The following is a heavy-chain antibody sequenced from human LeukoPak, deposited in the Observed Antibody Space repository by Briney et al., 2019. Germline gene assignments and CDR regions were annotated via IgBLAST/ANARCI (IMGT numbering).Heavy chain of an antibody. Sequence: PSETLSLTCTVSGGSISINYWTWIRQTPGNGLEWIAYITDSGRIKCNPSLESRVTISKDMSKNQFSLKLSSMTAADTAVYYCARLPPHYSSTWGFFDNWGQGTLVTVSP. J-gene: IGHJ4*02. D-gene: IGHD3-16*01. V-gene: IGHV4-59*08. CDR3: ARLPPHYSSTWGFFDN. CDR1: GGSISINY. CDR2: ITDSGRI.